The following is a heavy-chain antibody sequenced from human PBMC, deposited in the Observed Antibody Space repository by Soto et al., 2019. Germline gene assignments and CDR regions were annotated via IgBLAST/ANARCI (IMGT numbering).Heavy chain of an antibody. J-gene: IGHJ6*02. D-gene: IGHD3-9*01. V-gene: IGHV4-34*01. Sequence: PSETLSLTCAVYGGSLSGYYWSWIRQPPGKGLEWIGEINHSGSTNYNPSLKSRVTIPVDTPKNQFSLKLSSMTAADTAMYYCARGGYDFLTGYYTPYYYGMDVWGQGTTVTVS. CDR1: GGSLSGYY. CDR2: INHSGST. CDR3: ARGGYDFLTGYYTPYYYGMDV.